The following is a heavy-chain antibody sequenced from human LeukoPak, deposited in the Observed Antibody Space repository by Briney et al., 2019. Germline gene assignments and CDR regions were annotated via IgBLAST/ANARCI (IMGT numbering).Heavy chain of an antibody. CDR3: ARKQVTARAPDY. V-gene: IGHV3-11*01. Sequence: PGGSLRLSCAASGFTFSDYYMSWIRQAAGEGLQWVSYISSGGGTIYYADSVKGRFTISRDNAKNSLYLQMNSLRAEDTAVYYCARKQVTARAPDYWGQGSLVTVSS. J-gene: IGHJ4*02. CDR1: GFTFSDYY. D-gene: IGHD2-21*02. CDR2: ISSGGGTI.